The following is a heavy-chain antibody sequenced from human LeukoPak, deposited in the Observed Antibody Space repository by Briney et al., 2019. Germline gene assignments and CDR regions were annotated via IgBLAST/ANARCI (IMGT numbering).Heavy chain of an antibody. CDR1: GFTFSSYS. CDR2: ISSSSSYI. D-gene: IGHD2-2*01. Sequence: GGSLRLSCAASGFTFSSYSMNWVRQAPGKRLEWVSSISSSSSYIYYADSVKGRFTISRDNAKNSLYLQMNSLRAEDTAVYYCARGPGGQDIVVVPAAMPWDYWGQGTLVTVSS. CDR3: ARGPGGQDIVVVPAAMPWDY. V-gene: IGHV3-21*01. J-gene: IGHJ4*02.